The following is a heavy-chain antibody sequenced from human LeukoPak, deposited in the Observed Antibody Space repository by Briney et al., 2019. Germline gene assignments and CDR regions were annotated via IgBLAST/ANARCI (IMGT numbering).Heavy chain of an antibody. Sequence: GRSLRLSCAASGFTFSSYEMNWVRQAPGKGLEWVSYISSSGSTIYYADSVKGRFTISRDNAKNSLYLQMNSLRAEDTAVYYCARDVPHNWFDTWGQGTLVTVSS. J-gene: IGHJ5*02. CDR2: ISSSGSTI. V-gene: IGHV3-48*03. CDR3: ARDVPHNWFDT. CDR1: GFTFSSYE.